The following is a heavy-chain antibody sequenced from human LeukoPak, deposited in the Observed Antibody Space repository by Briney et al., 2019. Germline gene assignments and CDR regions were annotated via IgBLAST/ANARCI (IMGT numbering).Heavy chain of an antibody. CDR2: ISGSGDTT. CDR3: AKRNFYSSTYYYWYYFDN. D-gene: IGHD3-22*01. CDR1: GFIFNNYA. Sequence: GGSLRLSCEASGFIFNNYAMTWVRQAPGKGLEWVSSISGSGDTTYYADSVKGRFTISRDNSKNTVFLQLNSLRAEDTAVYYCAKRNFYSSTYYYWYYFDNWGQGTLVTVSS. J-gene: IGHJ4*02. V-gene: IGHV3-23*01.